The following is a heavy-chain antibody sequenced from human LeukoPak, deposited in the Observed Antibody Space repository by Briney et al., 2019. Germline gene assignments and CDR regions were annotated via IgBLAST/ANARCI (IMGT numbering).Heavy chain of an antibody. Sequence: SETLSLTCTVSGGSISSGSYHWSWIRQPAGKGLEWIGRIYTSGSTNYNPSLKSRVTISVDTSKNQFSLKLSSVTAADTAVYYCARGVPRNDIWGQGTLVTVSS. V-gene: IGHV4-61*02. CDR2: IYTSGST. J-gene: IGHJ4*02. D-gene: IGHD1-1*01. CDR1: GGSISSGSYH. CDR3: ARGVPRNDI.